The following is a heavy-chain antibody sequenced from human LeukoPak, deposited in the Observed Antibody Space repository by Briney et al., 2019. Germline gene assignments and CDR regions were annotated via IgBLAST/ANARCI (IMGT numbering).Heavy chain of an antibody. J-gene: IGHJ5*02. CDR2: ISYDGSNK. Sequence: GGSLRLSCAASGFTFSSYGMHWVRQAPGKGLEWVAVISYDGSNKYYADSVKGRFTISRDNSKNTLYLQMNSLRAEDTAVYYCAKDSGSLWGFDPWGQGTLVTVSS. D-gene: IGHD3-10*01. CDR3: AKDSGSLWGFDP. V-gene: IGHV3-30*18. CDR1: GFTFSSYG.